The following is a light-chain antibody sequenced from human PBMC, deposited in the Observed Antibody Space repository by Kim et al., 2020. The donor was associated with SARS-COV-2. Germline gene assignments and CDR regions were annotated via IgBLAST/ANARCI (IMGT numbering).Light chain of an antibody. CDR1: HDNVGRQG. J-gene: IGLJ3*02. CDR2: RNN. V-gene: IGLV10-54*01. CDR3: SAWDIGLNAVV. Sequence: QTAQLTCTRSHDNVGRQGAAWLQQHQGHPPKVLSVRNNNRRSGISERFSASRSGSTASLIITGLQSEDEADYYCSAWDIGLNAVVFGGGTQLTVL.